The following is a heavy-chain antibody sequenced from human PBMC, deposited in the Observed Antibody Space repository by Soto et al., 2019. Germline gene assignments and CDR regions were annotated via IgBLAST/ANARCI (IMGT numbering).Heavy chain of an antibody. D-gene: IGHD6-13*01. CDR1: GYTFTSYG. CDR2: ISAYNGNT. V-gene: IGHV1-18*01. J-gene: IGHJ4*02. Sequence: ASVKVSCKASGYTFTSYGISWVRQAPGQGLEWMGWISAYNGNTNYAQKLQGRVTMTTDTSTSTAYMELRSLRSDDTAVYYCARVYGGIAAAGRIDYCGQGTLVTVSA. CDR3: ARVYGGIAAAGRIDY.